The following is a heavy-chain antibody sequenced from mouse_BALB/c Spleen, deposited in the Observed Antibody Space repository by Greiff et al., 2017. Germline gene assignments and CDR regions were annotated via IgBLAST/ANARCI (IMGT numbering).Heavy chain of an antibody. V-gene: IGHV1-63*02. CDR1: GYTFTNYW. Sequence: QVQLQQSGAELVRPGTSVKISCKASGYTFTNYWLGWVKQRPGHGLEWIGDIYPGGGYTNYNEKFKGKATLTADTSSSTAYMQLSSLTSEDSAVYFCARKGLGAWFAYWGQGTLVTVSA. CDR3: ARKGLGAWFAY. D-gene: IGHD4-1*01. CDR2: IYPGGGYT. J-gene: IGHJ3*01.